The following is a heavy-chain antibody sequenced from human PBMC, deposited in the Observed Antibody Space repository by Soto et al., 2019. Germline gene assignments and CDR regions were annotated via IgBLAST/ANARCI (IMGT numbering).Heavy chain of an antibody. J-gene: IGHJ4*02. D-gene: IGHD2-15*01. CDR1: GYTYTIYG. Sequence: ASVKVSCKASGYTYTIYGISWVLQAPGQGLEWMGWISAYNGNTNYAQKLQGRVTMTTDTSTSTAYMELRSLRSDDTAVYYCARVSRLLLHPFDYWGQGTLVTVS. V-gene: IGHV1-18*01. CDR3: ARVSRLLLHPFDY. CDR2: ISAYNGNT.